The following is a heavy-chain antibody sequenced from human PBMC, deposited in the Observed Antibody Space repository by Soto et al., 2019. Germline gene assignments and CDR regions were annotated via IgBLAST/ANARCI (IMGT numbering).Heavy chain of an antibody. CDR1: GFTFSSYS. J-gene: IGHJ4*02. CDR2: ISSSSSYI. CDR3: ASWVEMATITY. Sequence: KPGGSLRLSCAASGFTFSSYSMNWVRQAPGKGLEWVSSISSSSSYIYYADSVKGRFTISGDNAKNSLYLQMNSLRAEDTAVYYCASWVEMATITYWGQGTLVTVSS. D-gene: IGHD5-12*01. V-gene: IGHV3-21*01.